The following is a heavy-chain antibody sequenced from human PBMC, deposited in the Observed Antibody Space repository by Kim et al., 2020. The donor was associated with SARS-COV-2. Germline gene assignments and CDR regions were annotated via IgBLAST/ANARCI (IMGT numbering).Heavy chain of an antibody. CDR3: ARRVGCSSTSCYDAPWGNNWFDP. V-gene: IGHV3-20*01. D-gene: IGHD2-2*01. J-gene: IGHJ5*02. CDR1: GFTFDDYG. CDR2: INWNGGST. Sequence: GGSLRLSCAASGFTFDDYGMSWVRQAPGKGLEWVSGINWNGGSTGYAVSVKGRFTISRDNAKNSLYLQMNSLRAEDTALYHCARRVGCSSTSCYDAPWGNNWFDPWGQGTLVTVSS.